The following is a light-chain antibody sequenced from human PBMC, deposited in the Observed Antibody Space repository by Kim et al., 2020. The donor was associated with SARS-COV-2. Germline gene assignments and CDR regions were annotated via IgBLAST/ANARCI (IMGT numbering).Light chain of an antibody. CDR3: LQRSNWPPS. V-gene: IGKV3-11*01. CDR1: QSVSTY. J-gene: IGKJ5*01. Sequence: EIVLTQSPATLSLSPVERATLSCRASQSVSTYLAWYQQKPGQAPRLLIYDASNRATGIPARFSGSGSGTDFTLTISSLEPEDFAVYYCLQRSNWPPSFGQGTRLEIK. CDR2: DAS.